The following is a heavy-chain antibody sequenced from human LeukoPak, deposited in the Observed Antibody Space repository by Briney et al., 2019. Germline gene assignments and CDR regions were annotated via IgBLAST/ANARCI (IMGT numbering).Heavy chain of an antibody. Sequence: PGRSQRLSCTASGFTFGDYAMSWFRQAPGKGLEWVGFIRSKAYGGTTEYAASVKGRFTISRDDSKSIAYLQMNSLKTEDTAVYYCTRDSHYYGMDVWGQGTTVTVSS. CDR2: IRSKAYGGTT. CDR1: GFTFGDYA. V-gene: IGHV3-49*03. CDR3: TRDSHYYGMDV. J-gene: IGHJ6*02.